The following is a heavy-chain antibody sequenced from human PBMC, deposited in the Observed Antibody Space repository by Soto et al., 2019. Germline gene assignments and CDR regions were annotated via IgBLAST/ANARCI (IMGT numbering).Heavy chain of an antibody. CDR1: GYSFSDYW. V-gene: IGHV5-51*01. CDR2: IFPDESDI. CDR3: ARSGIRGCRGNRCFLPYKRYGMDV. J-gene: IGHJ6*02. D-gene: IGHD2-15*01. Sequence: GESLKISCKGSGYSFSDYWIGWVRQMPGKGLELMGIIFPDESDIKYSPPFQGQVTISVDKSISTAYLQWSSLKASDTAIYYCARSGIRGCRGNRCFLPYKRYGMDVWGQGTTVTVSS.